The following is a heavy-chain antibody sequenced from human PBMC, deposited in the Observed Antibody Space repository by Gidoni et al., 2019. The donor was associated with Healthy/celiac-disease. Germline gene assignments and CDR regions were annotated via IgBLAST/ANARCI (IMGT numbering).Heavy chain of an antibody. CDR1: GGSISSSSYY. D-gene: IGHD6-13*01. Sequence: QLQLQESGPGRVKPSATLSLPCTVSGGSISSSSYYWGWIRQPPGKGLELLVIIYYTGSTYYNPSLKSRVTISVDTSKNQFSLKLSSVTAADTAVYYCATQQQLATGRGFDPWGQGTLVTVSS. J-gene: IGHJ5*02. V-gene: IGHV4-39*01. CDR3: ATQQQLATGRGFDP. CDR2: IYYTGST.